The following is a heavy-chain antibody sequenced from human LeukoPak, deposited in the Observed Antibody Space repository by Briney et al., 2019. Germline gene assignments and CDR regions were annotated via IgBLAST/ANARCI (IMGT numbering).Heavy chain of an antibody. V-gene: IGHV1-69*04. CDR3: ATDLNSGSYPGY. CDR1: GGTFSSYT. Sequence: SVKVSCKASGGTFSSYTISWVRQAPGQGLEWMGRIIPILGIANYAQKFQGRVTITADKSTSTAYMELSSLRSEDTAVYYCATDLNSGSYPGYWGQGTLVTVSS. D-gene: IGHD1-26*01. J-gene: IGHJ4*02. CDR2: IIPILGIA.